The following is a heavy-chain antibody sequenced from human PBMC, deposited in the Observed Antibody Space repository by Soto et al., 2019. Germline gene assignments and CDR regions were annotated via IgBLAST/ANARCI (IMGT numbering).Heavy chain of an antibody. V-gene: IGHV3-30*18. D-gene: IGHD2-21*01. CDR3: AKDLLLDNDY. J-gene: IGHJ4*02. CDR2: ISYDGSNK. Sequence: QVQLVESGGGVVQPGRSLRLSCAASGFTFSSYGMHWVRQAPGKGLEWVAVISYDGSNKYYADSVKGRFTISRDNSKNTLYLQMNSLRAEDTAVYYCAKDLLLDNDYWGQGTLVTVSS. CDR1: GFTFSSYG.